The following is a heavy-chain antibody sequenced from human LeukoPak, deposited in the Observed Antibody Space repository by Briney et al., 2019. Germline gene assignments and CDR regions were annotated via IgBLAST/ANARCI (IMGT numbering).Heavy chain of an antibody. CDR1: GFTFSSYG. Sequence: GGSLRLSCAASGFTFSSYGMHWVRQAPGKGLEWVAVISYDGSNKYYADSVKGRFTISRDNSKNTLYLQMNSLRAEDTAVYYCAKDAFDIWGQGTMVTVSP. J-gene: IGHJ3*02. CDR2: ISYDGSNK. V-gene: IGHV3-30*18. CDR3: AKDAFDI.